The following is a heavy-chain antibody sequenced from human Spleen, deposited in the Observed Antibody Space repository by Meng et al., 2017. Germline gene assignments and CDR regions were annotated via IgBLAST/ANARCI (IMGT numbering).Heavy chain of an antibody. V-gene: IGHV4-4*02. CDR1: GGSISSSNW. CDR2: IYHSGGT. D-gene: IGHD4-11*01. CDR3: ARGPTTMAHDFDY. Sequence: QGRLQESGPGLVKPSGTLSLTCGVSGGSISSSNWWSWVRQPPGKGLEWIGEIYHSGGTNYNPSLESRATISVDTSQNNLSLKLSSVTAADSAVYYCARGPTTMAHDFDYWGQGTLVTVSS. J-gene: IGHJ4*02.